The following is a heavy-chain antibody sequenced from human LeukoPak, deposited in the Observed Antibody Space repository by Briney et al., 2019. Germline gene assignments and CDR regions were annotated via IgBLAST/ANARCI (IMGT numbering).Heavy chain of an antibody. D-gene: IGHD3-22*01. Sequence: SQTLSLTCTVSGGSISSGGYYWSWIRQHPGKGLEWIGYIYYSGSTYYNPSLKSRVTISVDTSKNQFSLKLSSVTAADTAVYYCARVLDSSGYYSPDAFDIWGQGTMVTVSS. CDR2: IYYSGST. V-gene: IGHV4-31*03. CDR1: GGSISSGGYY. J-gene: IGHJ3*02. CDR3: ARVLDSSGYYSPDAFDI.